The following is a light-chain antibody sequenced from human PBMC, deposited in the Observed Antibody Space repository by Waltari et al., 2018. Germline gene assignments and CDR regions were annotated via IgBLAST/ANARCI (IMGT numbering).Light chain of an antibody. CDR2: EVS. CDR1: SSYVGVPNS. CDR3: CSYTSNSFSYV. Sequence: QSALTQPASVSGSPGQPIAISCTGTSSYVGVPNSVSWYQQHPGKAPKLMIYEVSNRPSGVSNRFSGSKSGNTASLTISGLQAEDEADYYCCSYTSNSFSYVFGTGTKVTVL. V-gene: IGLV2-14*01. J-gene: IGLJ1*01.